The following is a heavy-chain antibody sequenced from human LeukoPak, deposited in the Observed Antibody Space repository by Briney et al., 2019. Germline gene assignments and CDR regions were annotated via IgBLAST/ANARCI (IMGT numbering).Heavy chain of an antibody. J-gene: IGHJ4*02. Sequence: GSLRLTCAASGFTFSSYAMSWIRQPPGKGLEWIGSIYYSGSTYYNPSLKSRVTISVDTSKNQFSLKLSSVTAADTAVYYCARFGWELLGGFDYWGQGTLVTVSS. CDR2: IYYSGST. CDR3: ARFGWELLGGFDY. V-gene: IGHV4-38-2*01. CDR1: GFTFSSYA. D-gene: IGHD1-26*01.